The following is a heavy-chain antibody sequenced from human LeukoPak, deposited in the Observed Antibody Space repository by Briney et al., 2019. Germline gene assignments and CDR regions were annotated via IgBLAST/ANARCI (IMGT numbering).Heavy chain of an antibody. V-gene: IGHV4-59*01. CDR3: ATGYYEPFEK. J-gene: IGHJ4*02. D-gene: IGHD3-22*01. Sequence: SETLSLTCTVSGGSISSYYWNWIRQPPGKGREWFGCIYDTGTTKYNHAFKGRVTISVDTSKNQFSLKLTSVTAADTAVYFCATGYYEPFEKWGEGTLVSVSS. CDR2: IYDTGTT. CDR1: GGSISSYY.